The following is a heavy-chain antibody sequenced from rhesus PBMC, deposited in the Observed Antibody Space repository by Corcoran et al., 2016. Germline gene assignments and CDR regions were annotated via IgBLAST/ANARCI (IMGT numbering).Heavy chain of an antibody. CDR1: GGSISSNY. J-gene: IGHJ4*01. CDR2: IYGSVGRP. CDR3: ARRQLNFDY. Sequence: QVQLQESGPGLVKPSETLSLTCAVSGGSISSNYWSWIRQPPGKGLGWIGRIYGSVGRPDNNPTLKRRVTMSTDTSKNQCSLKLSSVTAADTAVYYCARRQLNFDYWGQVVLVTVSS. D-gene: IGHD6-25*01. V-gene: IGHV4-160*01.